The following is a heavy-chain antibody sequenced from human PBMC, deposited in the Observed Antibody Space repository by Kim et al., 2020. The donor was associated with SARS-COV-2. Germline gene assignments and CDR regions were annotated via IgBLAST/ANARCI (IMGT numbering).Heavy chain of an antibody. CDR1: GFTFTSSA. J-gene: IGHJ3*02. D-gene: IGHD3-10*01. V-gene: IGHV1-58*01. CDR3: AADRDYYDTFDI. CDR2: IVVGSGNT. Sequence: SVKVSCKASGFTFTSSAVQWVRQARGQRLEWIGWIVVGSGNTNYAQKFQERVTITRDMSTSTAYMELSSLRSEDTAVYYCAADRDYYDTFDIWGQGTMVTVSS.